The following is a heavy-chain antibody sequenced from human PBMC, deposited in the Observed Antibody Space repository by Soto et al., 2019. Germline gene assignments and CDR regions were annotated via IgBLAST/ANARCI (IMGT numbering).Heavy chain of an antibody. CDR2: ISGSGGST. CDR1: GFTFSSYA. Sequence: GGSLRLSCAASGFTFSSYAMSWVRQAPGKGLEWVSAISGSGGSTYYADSVKGRFTISRDNSKNTLYLQMNSLRAEDTAVYYCAKDGAYCSSTSCYTYFDYWGQGTLVTVSS. V-gene: IGHV3-23*01. J-gene: IGHJ4*02. CDR3: AKDGAYCSSTSCYTYFDY. D-gene: IGHD2-2*02.